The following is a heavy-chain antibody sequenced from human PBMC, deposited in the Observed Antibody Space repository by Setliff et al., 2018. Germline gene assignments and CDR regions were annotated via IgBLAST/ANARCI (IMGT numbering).Heavy chain of an antibody. D-gene: IGHD3-3*01. J-gene: IGHJ5*02. CDR3: ARDTYIGDFWSGYYIQGQFDP. V-gene: IGHV1-3*01. CDR2: INAGNGNT. CDR1: GYTFTNHA. Sequence: ASVKVSCKASGYTFTNHAMHWVRQAPGQRLEWMGWINAGNGNTKYSQKFQGRVTITRDTSASTAYMELSSLRSEDTAVYYCARDTYIGDFWSGYYIQGQFDPWGQGTLVTVSS.